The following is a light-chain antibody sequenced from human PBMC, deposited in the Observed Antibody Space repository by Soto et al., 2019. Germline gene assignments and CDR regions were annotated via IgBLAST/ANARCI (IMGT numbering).Light chain of an antibody. CDR1: QTISSW. CDR3: QQYNNWPQT. CDR2: KAS. J-gene: IGKJ1*01. Sequence: DIQMTQSPSTLSGSVGDRVTITCRASQTISSWLAWYQQKPGKAPKLLIYKASTLKSGVPSRFSGSGSGTEFTLTISSLQSEDFAEYHCQQYNNWPQTFGQGTKVDIK. V-gene: IGKV1-5*03.